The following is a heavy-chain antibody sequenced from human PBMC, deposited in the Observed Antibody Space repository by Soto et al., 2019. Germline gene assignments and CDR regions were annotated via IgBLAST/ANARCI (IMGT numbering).Heavy chain of an antibody. D-gene: IGHD3-10*01. J-gene: IGHJ4*02. CDR1: GFSLSTYGVG. CDR2: IFWDDEK. Sequence: QITLKESGPTLVKPTQTLTLTCTFSGFSLSTYGVGVGWIRQPPGKTLEWVALIFWDDEKRFRPSLKSRLTTTRDTSKNQVVLTMTTVDPEDTATYFCAHKPAVYGSGNYFGFNFDHWGQGTLVTVSS. CDR3: AHKPAVYGSGNYFGFNFDH. V-gene: IGHV2-5*02.